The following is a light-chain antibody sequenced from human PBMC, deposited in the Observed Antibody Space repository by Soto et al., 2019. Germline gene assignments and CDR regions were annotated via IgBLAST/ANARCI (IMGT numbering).Light chain of an antibody. V-gene: IGKV3-20*01. Sequence: EIVLTQSPGTLSLSPGERVTLSCRASQSVSSGYLAWYQQKPGLAPRLLVHDASTRATGIADRFSGSGSGADLTLTISRLEPEDFAVYYCQQYGSSPITFGQGTRLEI. CDR3: QQYGSSPIT. CDR1: QSVSSGY. CDR2: DAS. J-gene: IGKJ5*01.